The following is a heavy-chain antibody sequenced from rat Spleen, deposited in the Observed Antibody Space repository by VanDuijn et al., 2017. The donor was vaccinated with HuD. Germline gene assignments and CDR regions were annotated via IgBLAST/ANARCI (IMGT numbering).Heavy chain of an antibody. Sequence: EVQLVETGGGLVQPGRSLKLSCVASGFTFSSYWMYWIRQAPGEGLEWLSSISPDGGSTYYPDSMKGRYTISRDNAKSTLYLQMDSRRSEDTATYYCARHAVQLPDYWCQGVMVTVSS. CDR3: ARHAVQLPDY. CDR2: ISPDGGST. CDR1: GFTFSSYW. V-gene: IGHV5-58*01. D-gene: IGHD1-5*01. J-gene: IGHJ2*01.